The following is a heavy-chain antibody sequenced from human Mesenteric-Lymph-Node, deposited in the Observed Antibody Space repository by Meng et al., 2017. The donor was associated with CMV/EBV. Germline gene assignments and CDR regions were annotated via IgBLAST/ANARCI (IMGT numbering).Heavy chain of an antibody. D-gene: IGHD5-24*01. Sequence: VSCKASGGTVSTYTFTWVRQAPGQGLEWMGRIIAMINVVNYAQKFQGRVTISADRSTSTAFLELSSLRSEDTAIYYCANQRDNWFDLWGQGTLVTVSS. CDR2: IIAMINVV. CDR3: ANQRDNWFDL. V-gene: IGHV1-69*02. CDR1: GGTVSTYT. J-gene: IGHJ5*02.